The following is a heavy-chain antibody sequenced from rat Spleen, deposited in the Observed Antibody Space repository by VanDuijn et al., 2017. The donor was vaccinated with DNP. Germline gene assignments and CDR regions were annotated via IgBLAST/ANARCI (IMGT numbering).Heavy chain of an antibody. J-gene: IGHJ3*01. CDR1: GFSISNYN. D-gene: IGHD5-1*01. V-gene: IGHV5S10*01. CDR2: IISDGSRT. CDR3: ATHGTFVY. Sequence: EVQLVESGGGLVQPGRSLRLSCAASGFSISNYNMAWVRQAPKKGLEWVATIISDGSRTYYRDSVKGRFTISRDNAKSTLYLQMDSLRSEDTATYYCATHGTFVYWGQGTLVTVSS.